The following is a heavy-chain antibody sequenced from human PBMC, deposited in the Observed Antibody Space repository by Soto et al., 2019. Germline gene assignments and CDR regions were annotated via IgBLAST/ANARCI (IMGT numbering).Heavy chain of an antibody. CDR3: ARQRQPRGPNYYSVRXFYHGXFDP. Sequence: SETLSLTCTVSGGSISSATNYWTWIRQHPEKGLEWIGYISRSGRTYFSPSLKSRVSISVDTSTNQYSLRLSSVTAADTAVYYCARQRQPRGPNYYSVRXFYHGXFDPWGQGTLVTVSS. J-gene: IGHJ5*02. D-gene: IGHD3-10*01. V-gene: IGHV4-31*03. CDR1: GGSISSATNY. CDR2: ISRSGRT.